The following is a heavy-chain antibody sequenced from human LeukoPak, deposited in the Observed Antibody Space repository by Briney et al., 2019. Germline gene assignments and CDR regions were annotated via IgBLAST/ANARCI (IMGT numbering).Heavy chain of an antibody. D-gene: IGHD5-18*01. CDR1: GFTFTSSA. V-gene: IGHV1-58*01. CDR2: IVVGSGNT. CDR3: AAPPIQAVDTAMS. Sequence: SVKVSCKASGFTFTSSAVQWVRQARGQRLEWIGWIVVGSGNTNYAQKFQERVTITGDMSTSTASMELSSLRSEDTAVYYCAAPPIQAVDTAMSWGQGTLVTVSS. J-gene: IGHJ5*02.